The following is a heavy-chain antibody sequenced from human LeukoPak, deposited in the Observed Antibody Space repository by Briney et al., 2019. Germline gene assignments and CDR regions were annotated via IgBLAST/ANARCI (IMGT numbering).Heavy chain of an antibody. D-gene: IGHD7-27*01. Sequence: VASVKVSCKASAYTFTSYDFNWVRQATGQRPEWMGWMSPNSGDTGYAQKFQDRVTMTRNTSISTAYMELSSLRSDDTAVYYCARGPPNWGYDYWGPGTLVTVSS. V-gene: IGHV1-8*01. CDR3: ARGPPNWGYDY. CDR2: MSPNSGDT. J-gene: IGHJ4*02. CDR1: AYTFTSYD.